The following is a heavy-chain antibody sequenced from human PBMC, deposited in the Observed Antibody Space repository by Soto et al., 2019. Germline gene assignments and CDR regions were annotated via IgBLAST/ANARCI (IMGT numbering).Heavy chain of an antibody. CDR3: AKDRSDWSLLWFGEPPVAFDI. Sequence: PGGSLRLSCAASGFTLSSYGMHWVRQAPGKGLEWVAVISYDGSLKYYADSVKGRFTISRDNSKNTLYLQMNSLRAEDTAVYYCAKDRSDWSLLWFGEPPVAFDIWGQGTMVTVS. V-gene: IGHV3-30*18. D-gene: IGHD3-10*01. CDR2: ISYDGSLK. CDR1: GFTLSSYG. J-gene: IGHJ3*02.